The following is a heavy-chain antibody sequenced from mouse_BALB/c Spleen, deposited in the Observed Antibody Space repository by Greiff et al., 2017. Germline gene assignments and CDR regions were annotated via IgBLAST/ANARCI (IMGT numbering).Heavy chain of an antibody. D-gene: IGHD2-14*01. CDR2: IRSKSNNYAT. Sequence: EVKLQESGGGLVQPKGSLKLSCAASGFTFNTYAMNWVRQAPGKGLEWVARIRSKSNNYATYYADSVKDRFTISRDDSQSMLYLQMNNLKTEDTAMYYCVRQGYRYEDYWGQGTTLTVSS. CDR1: GFTFNTYA. J-gene: IGHJ2*01. V-gene: IGHV10-1*02. CDR3: VRQGYRYEDY.